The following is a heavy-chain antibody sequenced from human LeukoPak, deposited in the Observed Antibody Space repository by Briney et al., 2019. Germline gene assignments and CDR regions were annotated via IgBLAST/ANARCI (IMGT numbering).Heavy chain of an antibody. CDR1: GFTFDDYA. CDR2: ISWNSGSR. D-gene: IGHD1-26*01. V-gene: IGHV3-9*01. Sequence: PGGSLRLSCAASGFTFDDYAMHWVRQAPGKGLEWVSGISWNSGSRGYADSVKGRFTISRDNAKNSLYLQMNSLRAEDTALYYCAKDMEPHVFEVDYWGQGTLVTVSS. J-gene: IGHJ4*02. CDR3: AKDMEPHVFEVDY.